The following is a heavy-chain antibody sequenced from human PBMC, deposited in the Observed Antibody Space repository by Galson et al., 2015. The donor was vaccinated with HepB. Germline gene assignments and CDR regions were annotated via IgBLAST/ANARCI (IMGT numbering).Heavy chain of an antibody. CDR2: IYPGDSDT. Sequence: QSGAEVKKPGESLKISCKGSGYSFTSYWIGWVRQMPGKGLEWMGIIYPGDSDTRYSPSFQGQVTISADKSISTAYLQWSSLKASDTAMYYCARHPDPDILTGYSSDFRYWGQGTLVTVSS. D-gene: IGHD3-9*01. CDR1: GYSFTSYW. V-gene: IGHV5-51*01. CDR3: ARHPDPDILTGYSSDFRY. J-gene: IGHJ4*02.